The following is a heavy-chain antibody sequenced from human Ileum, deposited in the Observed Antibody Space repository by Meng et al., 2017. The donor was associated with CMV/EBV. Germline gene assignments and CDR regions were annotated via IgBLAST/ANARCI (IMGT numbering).Heavy chain of an antibody. D-gene: IGHD6-13*01. V-gene: IGHV4-30-4*08. CDR3: ARAKQAAENFDS. Sequence: VQLQESGPGLVKHSEPLSLPCPVSGASISSGDYYWTWIRQPPGKGLEWIGYIYYTGATYYRPSLESRIVISSDTSKNHFSLTLTSVTAADTAVYFCARAKQAAENFDSWGQGTLVTVSS. CDR2: IYYTGAT. J-gene: IGHJ4*02. CDR1: GASISSGDYY.